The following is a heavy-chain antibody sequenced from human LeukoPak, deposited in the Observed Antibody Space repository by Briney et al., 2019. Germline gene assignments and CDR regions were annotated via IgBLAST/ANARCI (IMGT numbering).Heavy chain of an antibody. CDR3: ATDTVWNYYFDY. J-gene: IGHJ4*02. CDR2: IYTSGST. CDR1: GGSISSYY. V-gene: IGHV4-4*07. Sequence: SETLSLTCTVSGGSISSYYWSWIRQPAGKGLEWIGRIYTSGSTNYNPSLKSRVTMSVDASKNQFSLKLSSVTAADTAVYYCATDTVWNYYFDYWGQGTLVTVSS. D-gene: IGHD5-18*01.